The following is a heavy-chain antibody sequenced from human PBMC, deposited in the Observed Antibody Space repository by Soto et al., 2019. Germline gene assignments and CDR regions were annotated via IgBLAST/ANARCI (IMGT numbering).Heavy chain of an antibody. Sequence: QVQLVESGGGVVQPGRSLRLSCAASGFTFSSYGMHWVRQAPGKGLEWVAVISYDGSNKYYADSVKGRFTISRDNSKNTLYLQMNSLRAEDTAVYYCAKDWMVRGVMLPDYWGQGTLVTVSS. J-gene: IGHJ4*02. CDR1: GFTFSSYG. D-gene: IGHD3-10*01. CDR3: AKDWMVRGVMLPDY. CDR2: ISYDGSNK. V-gene: IGHV3-30*18.